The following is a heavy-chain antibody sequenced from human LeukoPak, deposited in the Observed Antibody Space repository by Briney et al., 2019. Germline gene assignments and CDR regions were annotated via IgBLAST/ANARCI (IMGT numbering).Heavy chain of an antibody. Sequence: GASVKVSCKASGYTFTGYYMHWVRQAPGQGLEWMGWINPNSGGTNYAQKFQGRVTMTRDTSISTAYMELSRLRSDDTAVYYCARAIVGASVGNWFDPWGQGTLVTVSS. D-gene: IGHD1-26*01. J-gene: IGHJ5*02. CDR3: ARAIVGASVGNWFDP. V-gene: IGHV1-2*02. CDR2: INPNSGGT. CDR1: GYTFTGYY.